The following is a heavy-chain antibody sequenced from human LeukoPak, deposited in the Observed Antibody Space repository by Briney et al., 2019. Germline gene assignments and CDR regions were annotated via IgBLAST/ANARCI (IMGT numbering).Heavy chain of an antibody. CDR1: GYSISSAYY. CDR3: ARGADSMRSDFDY. Sequence: SETLSLTCTVSGYSISSAYYWAWIRQPPGKGLECIGNIHYTGSTYYTPSLKSRVTISVDTSKNQFSLKLSSVTAADTAVYYCARGADSMRSDFDYWGQGTLVTVSS. J-gene: IGHJ4*02. CDR2: IHYTGST. D-gene: IGHD3-22*01. V-gene: IGHV4-38-2*02.